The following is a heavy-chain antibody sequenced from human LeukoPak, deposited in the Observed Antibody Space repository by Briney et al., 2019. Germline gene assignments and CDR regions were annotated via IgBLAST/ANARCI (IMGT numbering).Heavy chain of an antibody. CDR1: GFTFSSYS. Sequence: PGGSLRLSCAASGFTFSSYSMSWVRQPPGKGLGWVSAISGSGSSTYYADSVTGRFTISRTHSKNTLYRQMNSLRAEDTAVYYCAKGRVGATATCFDYWGQGTLVTVSS. V-gene: IGHV3-23*01. CDR3: AKGRVGATATCFDY. CDR2: ISGSGSST. D-gene: IGHD1-26*01. J-gene: IGHJ4*02.